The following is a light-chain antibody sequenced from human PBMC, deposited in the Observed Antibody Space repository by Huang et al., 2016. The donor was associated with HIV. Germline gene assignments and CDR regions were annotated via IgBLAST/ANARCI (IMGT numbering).Light chain of an antibody. CDR1: QSVSTT. J-gene: IGKJ3*01. Sequence: EIVMTQSPPTLSVSPGERATLSCRASQSVSTTLAWYQLKPGQAPRLRIYGASTRATGIPARFSASVSGTEFTLSISSLQSEDFALYYCQQYSNWPTFGPGTKVDIK. CDR2: GAS. V-gene: IGKV3-15*01. CDR3: QQYSNWPT.